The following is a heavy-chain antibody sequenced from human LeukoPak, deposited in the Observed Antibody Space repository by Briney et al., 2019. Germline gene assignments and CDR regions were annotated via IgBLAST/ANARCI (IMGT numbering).Heavy chain of an antibody. CDR3: ARRDLLTVYFSS. CDR1: SITGSTCC. J-gene: IGHJ5*02. Sequence: SITGSTCCWAWIRQPPGKRLEWYVDFFYGGTTHYNPSRKSRIGISVNPAETQFSLRLPSVAATDTAIYYCARRDLLTVYFSSWGQGILVAVSS. CDR2: FFYGGTT. D-gene: IGHD3-9*01. V-gene: IGHV4-39*01.